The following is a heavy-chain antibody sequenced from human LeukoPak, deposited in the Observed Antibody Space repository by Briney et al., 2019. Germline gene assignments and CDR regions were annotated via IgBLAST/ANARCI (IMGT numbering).Heavy chain of an antibody. Sequence: SETLSLTCTVSGGSISSYYWSWIRQPAGKGLEWIGRIYTSGSTNYNPSLKSRVTMSVDTSKNQFSLKLSSVTAADTAVYYCARGTIDFIAATYYFDYWGQGTLATVSS. J-gene: IGHJ4*02. CDR2: IYTSGST. CDR1: GGSISSYY. D-gene: IGHD6-13*01. CDR3: ARGTIDFIAATYYFDY. V-gene: IGHV4-4*07.